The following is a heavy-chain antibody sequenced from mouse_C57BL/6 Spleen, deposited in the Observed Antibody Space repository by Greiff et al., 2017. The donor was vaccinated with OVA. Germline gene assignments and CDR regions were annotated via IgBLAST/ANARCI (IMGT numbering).Heavy chain of an antibody. J-gene: IGHJ3*01. V-gene: IGHV8-12*01. Sequence: QVTLKECGPGILQSSQTLSLTCSFSGFSLSTSGMGVSWIRQPSGKGLEWLAHIYWDDDKRYNPSLKSRLTISKDTSRNQVFLKITSVDTADTATYDCARRGGGYSNPSWFAYWGQGTLVTVSA. D-gene: IGHD2-5*01. CDR2: IYWDDDK. CDR1: GFSLSTSGMG. CDR3: ARRGGGYSNPSWFAY.